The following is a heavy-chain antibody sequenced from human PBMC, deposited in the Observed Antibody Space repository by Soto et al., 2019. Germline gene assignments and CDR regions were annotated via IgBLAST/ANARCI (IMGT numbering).Heavy chain of an antibody. CDR2: ISYDGSNK. V-gene: IGHV3-30-3*01. CDR3: ARDSNEIAVAGPQYYYYGMDV. J-gene: IGHJ6*02. Sequence: GGSLRLSCAASGFTFSSYAMHWVRQAPGKGLEWVAVISYDGSNKYYADSVKGRFTISRDNSKNTLYLQMNSLRAEDTAVYYCARDSNEIAVAGPQYYYYGMDVWGQGTTVTVAS. D-gene: IGHD6-19*01. CDR1: GFTFSSYA.